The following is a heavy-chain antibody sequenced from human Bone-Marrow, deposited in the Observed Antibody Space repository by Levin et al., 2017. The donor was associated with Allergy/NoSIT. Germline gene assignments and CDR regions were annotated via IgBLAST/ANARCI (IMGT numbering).Heavy chain of an antibody. V-gene: IGHV2-70*04. J-gene: IGHJ2*01. CDR1: FFSLSIIVLL. Sequence: SGPPLFPPPSIFFLPFPFFFFSLSIIVLLLLFFRQSPGQALEWLARIDWDDDKFYSKSLEPRLTISKDTSKNQVVLTMTNLDPVDTATYYCARIDFSGWYFDLWGRGILVTVSA. D-gene: IGHD3-10*01. CDR2: IDWDDDK. CDR3: ARIDFSGWYFDL.